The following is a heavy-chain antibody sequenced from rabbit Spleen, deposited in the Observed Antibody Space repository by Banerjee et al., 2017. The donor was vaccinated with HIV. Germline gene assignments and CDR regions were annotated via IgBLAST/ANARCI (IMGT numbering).Heavy chain of an antibody. V-gene: IGHV1S45*01. Sequence: QEQLEESGGGLVKPEGSLTLTCKASGFSFSDRDVMCWVRQAPGKGLEWIACINTYTGKSVYASWATGRITISKTSSTTVTLQMTSLTAADTATYFCARDDAGSSDYIFGLWGQGTLVTVS. CDR2: INTYTGKS. CDR1: GFSFSDRDV. CDR3: ARDDAGSSDYIFGL. D-gene: IGHD8-1*01. J-gene: IGHJ6*01.